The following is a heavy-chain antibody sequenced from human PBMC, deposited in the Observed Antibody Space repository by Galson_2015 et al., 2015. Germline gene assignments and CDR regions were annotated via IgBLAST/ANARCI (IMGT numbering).Heavy chain of an antibody. J-gene: IGHJ4*02. CDR3: ARVTFFDFWSGGLDF. Sequence: ETLSLTCAVYGGSFSGYYWSWIRQPPGKGLEWIGEINHSGSTNYNPFLKGRVTISVDTSKNQFSLKLSSVTAADTAVYYCARVTFFDFWSGGLDFWGQGTLVTVSS. V-gene: IGHV4-34*01. D-gene: IGHD3-3*01. CDR1: GGSFSGYY. CDR2: INHSGST.